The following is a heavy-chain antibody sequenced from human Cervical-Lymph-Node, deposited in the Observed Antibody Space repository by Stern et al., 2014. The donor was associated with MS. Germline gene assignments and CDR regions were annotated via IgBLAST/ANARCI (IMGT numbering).Heavy chain of an antibody. V-gene: IGHV3-48*01. CDR2: IGNSNRAM. Sequence: EMQMVEYGGGLVQPGGCLRLSCTASGFIFSTYAMNWVRQASGKGVEWISSIGNSNRAMYYANSVKGRFHISKVNAKNSLHLQMNSLRVEDTAVYYCAREGGSYYDLDYWGQGTLVTVSS. CDR1: GFIFSTYA. CDR3: AREGGSYYDLDY. D-gene: IGHD1-26*01. J-gene: IGHJ4*02.